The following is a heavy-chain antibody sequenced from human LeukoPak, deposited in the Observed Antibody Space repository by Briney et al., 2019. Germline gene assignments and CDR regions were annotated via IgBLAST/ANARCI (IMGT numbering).Heavy chain of an antibody. CDR3: AKTKNDYGDGEAFDI. CDR2: ISSSGSTI. CDR1: GFTFSSYE. D-gene: IGHD4-17*01. V-gene: IGHV3-48*03. Sequence: GGSLRLSCAASGFTFSSYEMNWVRQAPGKGLEWVSYISSSGSTIYYADSVKGRFTISRDNAKNSLYLQMNSLRAEDTALYYCAKTKNDYGDGEAFDIWGQGTLVTVSS. J-gene: IGHJ3*02.